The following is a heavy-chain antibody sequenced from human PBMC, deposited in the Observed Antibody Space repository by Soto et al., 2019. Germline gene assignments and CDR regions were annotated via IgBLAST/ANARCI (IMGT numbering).Heavy chain of an antibody. D-gene: IGHD5-12*01. J-gene: IGHJ6*02. Sequence: ASVKVSCKASGYTLTSYGISWVRQAPGQGLEWMGWISAYNGNTNYAQKLQGRVTMTTDTSTSAAYMELRSLRSDDTAVYYCATTVDSNFYYGMDVWGQGTTVTVSS. CDR2: ISAYNGNT. CDR1: GYTLTSYG. CDR3: ATTVDSNFYYGMDV. V-gene: IGHV1-18*04.